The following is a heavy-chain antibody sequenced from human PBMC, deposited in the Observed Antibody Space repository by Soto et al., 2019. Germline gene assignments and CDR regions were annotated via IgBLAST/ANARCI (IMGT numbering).Heavy chain of an antibody. Sequence: GGSLRLSCAASGXTFSSYAMSWVRQAPGKGLEWVSAISGSGGSTYYADSVKGRFTISRENSKNTLYLQMNSLRAEDTAVYYCAKARGNYDIWTGYYKRAIDYWGQGTLVTVSS. V-gene: IGHV3-23*01. D-gene: IGHD3-9*01. CDR3: AKARGNYDIWTGYYKRAIDY. CDR2: ISGSGGST. J-gene: IGHJ4*02. CDR1: GXTFSSYA.